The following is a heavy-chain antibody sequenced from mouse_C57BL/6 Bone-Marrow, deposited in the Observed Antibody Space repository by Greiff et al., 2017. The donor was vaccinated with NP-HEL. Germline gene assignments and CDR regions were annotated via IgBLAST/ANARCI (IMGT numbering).Heavy chain of an antibody. Sequence: EVKVVESGGDLVKPGGSLKLSCAASGFTFSSYGMSWVRQTPDKRLEWVATISSGGSYTYYPDSVKRRFTISRDNAKNTLYLQMSSLKSEDTAMYYCARPNWYYAMDYWGQGTSVTVSS. J-gene: IGHJ4*01. V-gene: IGHV5-6*01. CDR2: ISSGGSYT. CDR1: GFTFSSYG. CDR3: ARPNWYYAMDY. D-gene: IGHD4-1*02.